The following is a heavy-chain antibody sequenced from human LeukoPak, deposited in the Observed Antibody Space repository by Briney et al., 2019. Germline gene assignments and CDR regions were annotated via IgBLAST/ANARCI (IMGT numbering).Heavy chain of an antibody. D-gene: IGHD2-21*02. CDR3: VVTAISYYYYYMDV. CDR2: ISGSGGST. Sequence: GGSLRLSCAASGFTFSDYYMSWVRQAPGKGLEWVSAISGSGGSTYYADSVKGRFTISRDNSKNTLYLQMNSLRAEDTAVYYCVVTAISYYYYYMDVWGKGTTVTVSS. CDR1: GFTFSDYY. V-gene: IGHV3-23*01. J-gene: IGHJ6*03.